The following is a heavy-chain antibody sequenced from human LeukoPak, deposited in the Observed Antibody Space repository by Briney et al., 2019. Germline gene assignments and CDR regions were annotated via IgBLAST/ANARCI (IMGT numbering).Heavy chain of an antibody. CDR3: ARLEVGANWEGAFDI. J-gene: IGHJ3*02. D-gene: IGHD1-26*01. CDR1: GYTFTSYD. CDR2: MNPNSGNK. Sequence: ASVKVSCKASGYTFTSYDINWVRQAPGQGLEWMGWMNPNSGNKDSAQKFQGRVTMTRNTSISTAYMELSSLRSEDTAVYYCARLEVGANWEGAFDIWGQGTMVTVSS. V-gene: IGHV1-8*01.